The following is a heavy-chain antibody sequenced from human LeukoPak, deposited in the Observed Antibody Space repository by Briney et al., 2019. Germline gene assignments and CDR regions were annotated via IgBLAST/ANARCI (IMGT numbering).Heavy chain of an antibody. CDR2: IIPIFGTA. Sequence: SVKVSCKASGGTFSSYAISWVRQAPGQGLEWMGGIIPIFGTANYAQKFQGRVTITTDESTSTAYMELSSLRSEDTAVYYCARCGPSSSWTNQKRYFDYWGQGTLVTVSS. CDR1: GGTFSSYA. D-gene: IGHD6-13*01. CDR3: ARCGPSSSWTNQKRYFDY. J-gene: IGHJ4*02. V-gene: IGHV1-69*05.